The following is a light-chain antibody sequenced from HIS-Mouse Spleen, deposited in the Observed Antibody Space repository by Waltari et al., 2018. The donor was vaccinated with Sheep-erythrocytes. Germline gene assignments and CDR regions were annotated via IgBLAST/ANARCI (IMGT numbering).Light chain of an antibody. CDR3: YSTDSSGNHSV. CDR2: EDS. J-gene: IGLJ2*01. V-gene: IGLV3-10*01. CDR1: ALPTKY. Sequence: SYELTQPPSVSVSPGQTARITCPGDALPTKYAYLYQQKSGQAPVLVIYEDSKRPSGIPERFSGSSSGTMATLTISGAQVEDEADYYCYSTDSSGNHSVFGGGTKLTVL.